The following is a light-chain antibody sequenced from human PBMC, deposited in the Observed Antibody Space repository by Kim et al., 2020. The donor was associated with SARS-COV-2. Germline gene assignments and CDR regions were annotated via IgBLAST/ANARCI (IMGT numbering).Light chain of an antibody. Sequence: DIQMTQSPSTLSASVGDRVTISCRASQSFSSWLAWYQQKPGKAPNLLIYESSSLESGVPSRFSGSGSGTEFTLTISSLQPDDFATYYCQQYNSYPLTFGGGTKVDIK. V-gene: IGKV1-5*03. CDR1: QSFSSW. CDR3: QQYNSYPLT. CDR2: ESS. J-gene: IGKJ4*01.